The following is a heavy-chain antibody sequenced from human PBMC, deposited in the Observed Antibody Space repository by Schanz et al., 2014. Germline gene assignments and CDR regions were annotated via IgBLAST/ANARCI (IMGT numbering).Heavy chain of an antibody. CDR3: ARGGYSSGWYDRDIAHFDY. Sequence: GPGVKEPGASVKVSCEASRYTFNTYGLNWVRQAPGQGLEWMGWISAYTNNTNYAQKVQGRVTMTTDTSTGTAYMELRSLRSDDTAVYYCARGGYSSGWYDRDIAHFDYGGQGTLVTVSS. D-gene: IGHD6-19*01. V-gene: IGHV1-18*01. CDR2: ISAYTNNT. CDR1: RYTFNTYG. J-gene: IGHJ4*02.